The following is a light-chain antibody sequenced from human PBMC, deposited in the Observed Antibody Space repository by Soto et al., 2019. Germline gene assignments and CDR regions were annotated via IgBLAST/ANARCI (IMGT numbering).Light chain of an antibody. CDR2: DAS. CDR3: QQYYNWPLT. CDR1: QSVSSY. Sequence: EIMLKPSPATLSLSPWERATLSWRASQSVSSYLAWYQQKPGQAPRLLIYDASNRATGIPARFSGSGSGTDFTLTISSLEPEDSAVYYCQQYYNWPLTFGQGTRLEIK. J-gene: IGKJ5*01. V-gene: IGKV3-11*01.